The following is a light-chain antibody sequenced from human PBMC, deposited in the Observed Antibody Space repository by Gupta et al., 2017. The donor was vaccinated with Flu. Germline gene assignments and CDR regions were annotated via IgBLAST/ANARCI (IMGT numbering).Light chain of an antibody. CDR1: QSISSY. Sequence: DIQMTQSPSSLSASVGDRVTITCRASQSISSYLNWYQQKPGKAPKLLIYAASSLQSGVPSRFSGSGSGTDFTLTISSLQPEDFATYYCQQSYSNRSTFGPGTKVDIK. CDR3: QQSYSNRST. CDR2: AAS. V-gene: IGKV1-39*01. J-gene: IGKJ3*01.